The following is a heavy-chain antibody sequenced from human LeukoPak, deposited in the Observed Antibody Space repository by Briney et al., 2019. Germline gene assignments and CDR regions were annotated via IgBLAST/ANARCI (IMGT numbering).Heavy chain of an antibody. J-gene: IGHJ4*02. CDR2: IYYSGNT. CDR1: GGSLSTYY. D-gene: IGHD3-22*01. V-gene: IGHV4-59*01. CDR3: ARVFSDSSGYPFDY. Sequence: SETLSLTCTVSGGSLSTYYWSWIRQPPGKGLEWIGCIYYSGNTNYNPSLKSRLTISVDTSKNQFSLRLNSVTAADTAVYYCARVFSDSSGYPFDYWGQGTLVTVS.